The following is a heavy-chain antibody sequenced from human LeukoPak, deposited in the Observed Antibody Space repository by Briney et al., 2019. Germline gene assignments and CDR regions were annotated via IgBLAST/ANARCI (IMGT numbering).Heavy chain of an antibody. J-gene: IGHJ4*02. Sequence: GESLKISCETSGYTFTRNWIAWVRQMPGKGLEWMGIINPGDSDTRYGPSFQGQVTISADKPINTAHLQWSSLKASDTAIYYCARTKSFWTGYYDYWGQGTLVTVSS. CDR3: ARTKSFWTGYYDY. CDR1: GYTFTRNW. D-gene: IGHD3/OR15-3a*01. V-gene: IGHV5-51*04. CDR2: INPGDSDT.